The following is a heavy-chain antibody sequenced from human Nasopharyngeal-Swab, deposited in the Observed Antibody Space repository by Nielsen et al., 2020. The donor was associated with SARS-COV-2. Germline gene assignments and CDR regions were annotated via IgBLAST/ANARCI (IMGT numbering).Heavy chain of an antibody. CDR1: GFTFSSYS. CDR2: ISSSSSTI. D-gene: IGHD6-19*01. V-gene: IGHV3-48*01. J-gene: IGHJ6*03. CDR3: ARVPSIAVVGTLLPYYYYYMDV. Sequence: GESLKISCAASGFTFSSYSMNWVRQAPGKGLEWVSYISSSSSTIYYADSVKGRFTISRDNAKNSLYLQMNSLRAEDTAVYYCARVPSIAVVGTLLPYYYYYMDVWGKGTTVTVSS.